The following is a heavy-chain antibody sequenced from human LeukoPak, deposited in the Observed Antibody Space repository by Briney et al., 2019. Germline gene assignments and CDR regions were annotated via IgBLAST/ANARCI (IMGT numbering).Heavy chain of an antibody. CDR2: IHASGPT. CDR3: ARHHAGIAARPFDN. Sequence: PSETPSLTCTVSGGSISTYYWSWIRRPPGKGLEWIAYIHASGPTNYNPSLKSRITISVDTSKNQFSLKLSSVTAADTAVYYCARHHAGIAARPFDNWGQGTLVTVSS. J-gene: IGHJ4*02. D-gene: IGHD6-6*01. CDR1: GGSISTYY. V-gene: IGHV4-4*09.